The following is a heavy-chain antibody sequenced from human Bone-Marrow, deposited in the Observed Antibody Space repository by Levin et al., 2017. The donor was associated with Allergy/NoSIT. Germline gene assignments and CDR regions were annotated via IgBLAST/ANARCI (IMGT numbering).Heavy chain of an antibody. V-gene: IGHV1-8*01. J-gene: IGHJ4*02. Sequence: ASVKVSCKSSGYTFTSYDINWVRQATGQGLEWMGWMNPNSGNTGYAQKFQGRVTMTRNTSISTAYMELSSLRSEDTAVYYCARGRIAARPVPDYWGQGTLVTVSS. CDR2: MNPNSGNT. CDR1: GYTFTSYD. CDR3: ARGRIAARPVPDY. D-gene: IGHD6-6*01.